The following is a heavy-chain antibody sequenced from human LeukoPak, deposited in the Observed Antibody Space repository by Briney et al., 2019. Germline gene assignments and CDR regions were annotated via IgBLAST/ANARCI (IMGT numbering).Heavy chain of an antibody. CDR1: GYTFTGYY. Sequence: GASVKVSCKASGYTFTGYYMHWVRQAPGQGLEWMGRINPNSGGTNYAQKFQGRVTMTRDTSTSTAYMELSRLSADDTAVYYCARDRNDFWSGYYNWFDPWGQGTLVTVSS. CDR3: ARDRNDFWSGYYNWFDP. D-gene: IGHD3-3*01. CDR2: INPNSGGT. V-gene: IGHV1-2*06. J-gene: IGHJ5*02.